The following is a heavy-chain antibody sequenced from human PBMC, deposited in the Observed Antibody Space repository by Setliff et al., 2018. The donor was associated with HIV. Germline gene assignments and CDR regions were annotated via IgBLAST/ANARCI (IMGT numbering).Heavy chain of an antibody. CDR3: ARGRFHRLHRPYSGSGSLGIQYFDY. CDR2: IYYSGST. D-gene: IGHD3-10*01. V-gene: IGHV4-61*01. J-gene: IGHJ4*02. Sequence: SETLSLTCTVSGGSVSSGSYYWSWIRQPPGKGLEWIGYIYYSGSTKHNPSLKSRVTISLDTSKNQFSLKLTSVTAADTAVYYCARGRFHRLHRPYSGSGSLGIQYFDYWGQGTLVTVSS. CDR1: GGSVSSGSYY.